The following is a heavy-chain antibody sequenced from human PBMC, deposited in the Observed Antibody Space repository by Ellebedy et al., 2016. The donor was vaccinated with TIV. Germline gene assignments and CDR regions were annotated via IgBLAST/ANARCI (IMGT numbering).Heavy chain of an antibody. V-gene: IGHV3-48*01. D-gene: IGHD4-17*01. J-gene: IGHJ4*02. CDR3: ARAGDYNLLSPAGGY. Sequence: PGGSLRLSCVVSGFTFSTYSMNWVRQAPGKGLEWVSYICSSSSTIYYADSVKGRFTVSRANAKNSLYLQMDSLRADDTAVYYCARAGDYNLLSPAGGYWGQGTLVTVSS. CDR1: GFTFSTYS. CDR2: ICSSSSTI.